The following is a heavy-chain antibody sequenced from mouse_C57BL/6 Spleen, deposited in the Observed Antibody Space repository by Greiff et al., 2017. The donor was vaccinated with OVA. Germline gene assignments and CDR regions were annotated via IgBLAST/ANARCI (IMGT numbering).Heavy chain of an antibody. CDR3: TRGVLLRYYFDY. D-gene: IGHD1-1*01. V-gene: IGHV1-15*01. CDR1: GYTFTDYE. J-gene: IGHJ2*01. Sequence: VQLVESGAELVRPGASVTLSCKASGYTFTDYEMHWVKQTPVHGLEWIGAIDPETGGTAYNQKFKGKAILTADKSSSTAYMELRSLTSEDSAVYYCTRGVLLRYYFDYWGQGTTLTVSS. CDR2: IDPETGGT.